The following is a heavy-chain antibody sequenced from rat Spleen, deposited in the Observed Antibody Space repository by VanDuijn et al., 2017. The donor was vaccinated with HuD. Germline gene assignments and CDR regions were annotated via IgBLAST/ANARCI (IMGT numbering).Heavy chain of an antibody. CDR2: ISNTGGTT. J-gene: IGHJ2*01. CDR1: GFTFKDYW. CDR3: TTKYYYDGYDY. V-gene: IGHV5-31*01. Sequence: EVQLVESGGGLVQPGRSLKLSCEASGFTFKDYWMTWIRQAPGKGLEWVASISNTGGTTNYRDSVKGRFTISRDNAKSTLYLQMDSLRSEDTATYYCTTKYYYDGYDYWGQGVMVTVSS. D-gene: IGHD1-12*03.